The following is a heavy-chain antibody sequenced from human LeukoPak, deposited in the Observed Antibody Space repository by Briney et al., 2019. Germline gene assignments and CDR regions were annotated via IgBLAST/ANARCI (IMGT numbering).Heavy chain of an antibody. CDR2: ISSSGSTI. J-gene: IGHJ6*02. Sequence: PGGSLRLSCAASGFTFSDYYMSWIRQAPGKGLEWVSYISSSGSTIYYADSVKGRFTISRDNAKNSLYLQMNSLRAEDTAVYYCARDSGYDFKAPANYYGMDVWGQGTTVTVSS. D-gene: IGHD5-12*01. CDR1: GFTFSDYY. CDR3: ARDSGYDFKAPANYYGMDV. V-gene: IGHV3-11*01.